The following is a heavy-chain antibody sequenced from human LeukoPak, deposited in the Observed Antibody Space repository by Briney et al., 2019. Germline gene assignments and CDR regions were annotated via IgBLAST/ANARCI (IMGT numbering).Heavy chain of an antibody. V-gene: IGHV3-23*01. J-gene: IGHJ4*02. CDR3: ARDNTYCSGSRCYDRFDY. D-gene: IGHD2-15*01. Sequence: GGSLRLSCAASGFTFSSYAMNRVRQAPGKGLEWVSAISGSGDSTYYADSVKGRFTISRDNSKNTLFLQMNSLTAEDTAVYYCARDNTYCSGSRCYDRFDYWGQGTLVTVSS. CDR2: ISGSGDST. CDR1: GFTFSSYA.